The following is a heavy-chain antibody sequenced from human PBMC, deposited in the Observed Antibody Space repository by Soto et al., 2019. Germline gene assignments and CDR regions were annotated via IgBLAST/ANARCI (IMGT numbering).Heavy chain of an antibody. CDR1: GFTFDDYA. CDR3: AKAIGEGRYYYYGMDV. CDR2: ISWNSGSI. V-gene: IGHV3-9*01. Sequence: QAGGSLRLSCAASGFTFDDYAMHWVRQAPGKGLEWVSGISWNSGSIGYADSVKGRFTISRDNAKNSLYLQMNSLRAEDTALYYCAKAIGEGRYYYYGMDVWGQGTTVTVSS. J-gene: IGHJ6*02.